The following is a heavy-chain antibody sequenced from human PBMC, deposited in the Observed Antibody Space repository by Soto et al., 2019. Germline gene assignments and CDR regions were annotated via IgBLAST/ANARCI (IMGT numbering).Heavy chain of an antibody. CDR3: ARDTLELLYYFDY. Sequence: GGSLRLSCAASGFTFSNYWVHWVCHAPGKGLVWVSRINSDGSSASYADSVKGRFTICRDNAKNTLYLQMNSLRAEDTAVYYCARDTLELLYYFDYWGQGTLVTVSS. CDR1: GFTFSNYW. J-gene: IGHJ4*02. D-gene: IGHD1-7*01. CDR2: INSDGSSA. V-gene: IGHV3-74*01.